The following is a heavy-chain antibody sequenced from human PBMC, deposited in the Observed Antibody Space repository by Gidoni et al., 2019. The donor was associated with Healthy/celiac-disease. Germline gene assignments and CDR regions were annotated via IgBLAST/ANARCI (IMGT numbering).Heavy chain of an antibody. CDR2: ISSSSSTI. Sequence: EVQLVESGGGLVQPGGSLRLSCAASGFTFSSSRMNWVRQAPGKGLEWVSYISSSSSTIYYADSVKGRFTISRDNAKNSLYLQMNSLRAEDTAGYYCARGPGDLLWFGELLLEYFDYWGQGTLVTVSS. CDR3: ARGPGDLLWFGELLLEYFDY. V-gene: IGHV3-48*04. CDR1: GFTFSSSR. D-gene: IGHD3-10*01. J-gene: IGHJ4*02.